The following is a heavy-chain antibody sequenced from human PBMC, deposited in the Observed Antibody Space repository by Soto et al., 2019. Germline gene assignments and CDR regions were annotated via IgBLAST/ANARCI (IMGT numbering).Heavy chain of an antibody. CDR3: ARETDNWNYYRSRWFDP. CDR1: GYTFTSYG. D-gene: IGHD1-7*01. J-gene: IGHJ5*02. Sequence: ASVKVSCKASGYTFTSYGISWVRQAPGQGLEWMGWISAYNGNTNYAQKLQGRVTMTTDTSTSTAYMELRSLRSDDTAVYYCARETDNWNYYRSRWFDPWAQGTLVTVSS. CDR2: ISAYNGNT. V-gene: IGHV1-18*01.